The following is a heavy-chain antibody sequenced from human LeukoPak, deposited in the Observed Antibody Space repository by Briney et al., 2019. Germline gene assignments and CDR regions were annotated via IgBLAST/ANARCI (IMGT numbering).Heavy chain of an antibody. Sequence: PSETLSLTCTVSGGSVSSGSYYWSWIRQPPGKGLEWIGYIYYSGSTNYNPSLKSRVTMSVDTSKNQFSLKLSSVTAADTAVYYCARERAPLRYFDYWGQGTLVTVSS. CDR1: GGSVSSGSYY. V-gene: IGHV4-61*01. J-gene: IGHJ4*02. CDR2: IYYSGST. D-gene: IGHD3-9*01. CDR3: ARERAPLRYFDY.